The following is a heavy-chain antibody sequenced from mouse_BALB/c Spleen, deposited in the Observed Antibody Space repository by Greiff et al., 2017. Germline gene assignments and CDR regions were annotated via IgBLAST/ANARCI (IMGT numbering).Heavy chain of an antibody. CDR3: AREGYGNYLFAY. CDR2: ISSGGSYT. D-gene: IGHD2-10*02. CDR1: GFTFSSYA. J-gene: IGHJ3*01. V-gene: IGHV5-9-3*01. Sequence: EVQGVESGGGLVKPGGSLKLSCAASGFTFSSYAMSWVRQTPEKRLEWVATISSGGSYTYYPDSVKGRFTISRSNAKNTLYLQMSSLRSEDSAMYYCAREGYGNYLFAYWGQGTLVTVSA.